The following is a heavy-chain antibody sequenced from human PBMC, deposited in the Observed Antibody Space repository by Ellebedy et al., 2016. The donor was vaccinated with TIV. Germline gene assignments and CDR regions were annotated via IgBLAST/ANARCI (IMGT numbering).Heavy chain of an antibody. CDR2: INSDGSST. CDR3: AREYCSSTSCNAGCYYYGMDV. Sequence: GGSLRLSXAASGFTFSTYWMHWVRQAPEKGLVWVTRINSDGSSTRYADSVKGRFTISRDNAKNTLYLQMNSLRVEDTAVYYCAREYCSSTSCNAGCYYYGMDVWGQGSTVTVSS. V-gene: IGHV3-74*01. D-gene: IGHD2-2*01. CDR1: GFTFSTYW. J-gene: IGHJ6*02.